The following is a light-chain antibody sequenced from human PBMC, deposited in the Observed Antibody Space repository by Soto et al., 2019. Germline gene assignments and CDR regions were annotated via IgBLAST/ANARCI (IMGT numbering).Light chain of an antibody. CDR1: QHISKF. J-gene: IGKJ3*01. V-gene: IGKV1-33*01. Sequence: DIQMTQSPSSLSASVGDRVTLSCRASQHISKFINWYQQKPGKAPKLLIYDASILETGVPSRFSGSGYGTDFTFTISSLEPEDFAVYYCQQRSNSPPWTFGPGTRVDF. CDR3: QQRSNSPPWT. CDR2: DAS.